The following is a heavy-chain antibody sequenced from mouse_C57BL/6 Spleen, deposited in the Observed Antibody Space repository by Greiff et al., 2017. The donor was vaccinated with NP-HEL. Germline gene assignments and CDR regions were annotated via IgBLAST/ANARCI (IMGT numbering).Heavy chain of an antibody. CDR2: IDPEDGET. J-gene: IGHJ2*01. Sequence: EVQLQQSGAELVKPGASVKLSCTASGFNIKDYYMHWVKQRTEQGLEWIGRIDPEDGETKYAPNFQGKATITADTSSNTAYLQLSIRTSEDTAVYYWALDWDVGYFDYWGQGTTLTVSS. CDR1: GFNIKDYY. CDR3: ALDWDVGYFDY. D-gene: IGHD4-1*01. V-gene: IGHV14-2*01.